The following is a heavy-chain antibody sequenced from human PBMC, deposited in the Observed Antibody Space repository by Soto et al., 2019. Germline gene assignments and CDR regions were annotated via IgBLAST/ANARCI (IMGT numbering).Heavy chain of an antibody. CDR3: AKDLGYDGSGIEI. D-gene: IGHD3-10*01. CDR1: GFTISNYG. Sequence: EVQLLESGGGSLQPGGCLRLSCVVSGFTISNYGMSSVRQAPGKGLEWVSATSGSGDTTYYADSVKGRFTISGDNSKNTLYVQMNRVRADDTAVYYCAKDLGYDGSGIEIWGQGTLVTASP. J-gene: IGHJ4*02. CDR2: TSGSGDTT. V-gene: IGHV3-23*01.